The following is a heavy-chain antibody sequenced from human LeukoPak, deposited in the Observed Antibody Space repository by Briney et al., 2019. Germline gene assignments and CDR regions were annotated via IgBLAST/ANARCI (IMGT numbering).Heavy chain of an antibody. CDR3: ARDPKSQLLLDY. Sequence: ASVKVSCKASGYTFTGYYMHWVRQAPGQGLEWMGWINPNNGGTNYAQKFQGRVTMTRDTSISTAYMELSRLTSGDTAVYYCARDPKSQLLLDYWGQGTLVTVSS. CDR2: INPNNGGT. D-gene: IGHD2-2*01. CDR1: GYTFTGYY. J-gene: IGHJ4*02. V-gene: IGHV1-2*02.